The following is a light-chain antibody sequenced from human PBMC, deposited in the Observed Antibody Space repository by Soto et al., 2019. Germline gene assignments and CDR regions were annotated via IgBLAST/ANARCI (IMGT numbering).Light chain of an antibody. CDR1: QSVSSSY. Sequence: EMVLTQSPGTLSLSPGERATLSCRASQSVSSSYLAWYQQKPGQAPRLLIYGASSRATGIPDRFSGSGSGTDFTLTISRLEPEDFAVYYCQQSRTFGPGTKVDIK. CDR3: QQSRT. CDR2: GAS. V-gene: IGKV3-20*01. J-gene: IGKJ3*01.